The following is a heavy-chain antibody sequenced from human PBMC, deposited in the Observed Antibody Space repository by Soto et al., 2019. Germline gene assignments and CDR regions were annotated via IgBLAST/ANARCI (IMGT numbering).Heavy chain of an antibody. D-gene: IGHD3-10*01. CDR1: GGSINSDY. Sequence: QAQLHESGPGLVKPSETLSLTCTVSGGSINSDYWSWIRQPPGARLEWIGYISYSGTTKYNPSIKSRGTTSKDTSNYQSSLNLSSVTAADTAVYYCATVFNYSGRGTLKLDYWVQGTLVTVSS. V-gene: IGHV4-59*01. CDR2: ISYSGTT. J-gene: IGHJ4*02. CDR3: ATVFNYSGRGTLKLDY.